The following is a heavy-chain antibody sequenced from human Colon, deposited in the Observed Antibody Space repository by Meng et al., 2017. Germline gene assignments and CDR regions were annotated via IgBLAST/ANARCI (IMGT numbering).Heavy chain of an antibody. D-gene: IGHD3-22*01. Sequence: GESLKISCAASGFTFSNYAMNWVRQAPGKGLEWVSSISGTGDSTYYADSVKGRFTISRDNSKNTLSLQMNSLRGEDTAVYYCAKDPADKYDSSGYRHFDYWGQGPLVTVSS. CDR3: AKDPADKYDSSGYRHFDY. J-gene: IGHJ4*02. V-gene: IGHV3-23*01. CDR1: GFTFSNYA. CDR2: ISGTGDST.